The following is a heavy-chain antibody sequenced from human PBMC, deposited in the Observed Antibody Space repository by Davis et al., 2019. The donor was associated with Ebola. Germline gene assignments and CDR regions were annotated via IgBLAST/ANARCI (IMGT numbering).Heavy chain of an antibody. J-gene: IGHJ3*02. CDR2: IYPGDSDT. Sequence: GESLKISCKGSGYSFTSYWIGWVRQMPGKGLEWMGIIYPGDSDTRYSPSFQGQVTISADKSISTAYLQWSSLKASDTAMYYCARRAAVAYDSLWGISRHDAFDIWGQGTMVTVSS. CDR1: GYSFTSYW. CDR3: ARRAAVAYDSLWGISRHDAFDI. V-gene: IGHV5-51*01. D-gene: IGHD3-16*02.